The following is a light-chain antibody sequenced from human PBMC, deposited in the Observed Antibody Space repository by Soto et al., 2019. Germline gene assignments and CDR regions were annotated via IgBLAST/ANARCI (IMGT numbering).Light chain of an antibody. Sequence: DIVLTQSPDSLAVSLGERATINCKSSQSVLSSSNNKNYLAWYQQKPGQPPKMLIYWASTRESGVPDRFSGSGSGTDFTLTISSLQAEDVAVYYCQQYYSTPLTFGPGTIVDIK. CDR2: WAS. CDR3: QQYYSTPLT. CDR1: QSVLSSSNNKNY. J-gene: IGKJ3*01. V-gene: IGKV4-1*01.